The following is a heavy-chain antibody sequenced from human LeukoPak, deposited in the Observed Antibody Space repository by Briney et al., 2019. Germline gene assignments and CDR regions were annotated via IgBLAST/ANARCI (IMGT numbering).Heavy chain of an antibody. D-gene: IGHD3-9*01. CDR3: QKTAYEILTGYQSAPDY. Sequence: SETLSLTCAFYGGTFSGYYWSWIRQPPGKGLEWIGEINHSGSTNSNPSRKSRVTISVDTSKTQFSLKLSSVTAADTFFFFKQKTAYEILTGYQSAPDYWGQGTLVTVSS. V-gene: IGHV4-34*08. CDR2: INHSGST. CDR1: GGTFSGYY. J-gene: IGHJ4*02.